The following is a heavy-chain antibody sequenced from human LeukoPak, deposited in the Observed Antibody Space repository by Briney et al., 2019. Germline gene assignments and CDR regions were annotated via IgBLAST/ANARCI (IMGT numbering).Heavy chain of an antibody. D-gene: IGHD3-22*01. J-gene: IGHJ3*02. Sequence: GASVKVSCKASGYTFTSYDINWVRQATGQGLEWMGWMNPNSGNTGYAQKFQGRVTITTDESTSTAYMELSSLRSEDTAVYYCARHLLYYYDSSGYAFDIWGQGTMVTVSS. V-gene: IGHV1-8*03. CDR1: GYTFTSYD. CDR3: ARHLLYYYDSSGYAFDI. CDR2: MNPNSGNT.